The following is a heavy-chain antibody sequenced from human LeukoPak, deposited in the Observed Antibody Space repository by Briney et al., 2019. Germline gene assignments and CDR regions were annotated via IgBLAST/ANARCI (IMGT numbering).Heavy chain of an antibody. V-gene: IGHV4-4*07. D-gene: IGHD3-16*01. Sequence: NPSETLSLTCTVSGGSISSYYWSWIRQPAGKGLEWIGRIYTSGSTNYNPSLKSRVTMSVDTSKNQFSLKLSSVTAADTAVYYCARGNYDYGYNYHFDYWGQGTLVTVSS. CDR2: IYTSGST. CDR1: GGSISSYY. CDR3: ARGNYDYGYNYHFDY. J-gene: IGHJ4*02.